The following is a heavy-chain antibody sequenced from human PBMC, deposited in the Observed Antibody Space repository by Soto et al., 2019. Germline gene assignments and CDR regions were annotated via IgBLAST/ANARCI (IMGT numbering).Heavy chain of an antibody. CDR1: GRTFSINAGFWY. CDR2: INHSGST. Sequence: SVTLCLTCTVSGRTFSINAGFWYLARIRQPPGTGLEWIGEINHSGSTNYNPSLKSPVTISVDTYKNQFSLKLSSVTAADTAVYYCARVVGQLELSSETHYYGMDVWGQGTTVTGSS. CDR3: ARVVGQLELSSETHYYGMDV. J-gene: IGHJ6*02. V-gene: IGHV4-34*01. D-gene: IGHD1-7*01.